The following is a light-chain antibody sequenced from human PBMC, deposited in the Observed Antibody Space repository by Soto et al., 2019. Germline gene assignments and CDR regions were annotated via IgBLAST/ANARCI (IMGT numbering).Light chain of an antibody. V-gene: IGKV3-20*01. Sequence: EIVLTQSPGTLSLSPGERATLSCRASQSVSSTFIAWYQQKHGQAPRLLIYGASDRATGVPDRFSGSGSGTDFTLIISRLEPEDFAIYYCQQYGSSVWTFGQGTKVEIK. CDR1: QSVSSTF. J-gene: IGKJ1*01. CDR3: QQYGSSVWT. CDR2: GAS.